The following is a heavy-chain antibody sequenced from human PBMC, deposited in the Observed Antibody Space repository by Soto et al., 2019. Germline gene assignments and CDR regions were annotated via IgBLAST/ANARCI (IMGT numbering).Heavy chain of an antibody. D-gene: IGHD1-1*01. Sequence: ASVKVSCKASGYTFSDYYIHWVRQAPGQGLEWMRWINPNSGGTKYAPKFQGGVTMTRDTSITTAYMELSRLRSGDTAVYYCAREQATAKPEGVDFWGQGTLVIVSS. CDR3: AREQATAKPEGVDF. J-gene: IGHJ4*02. CDR1: GYTFSDYY. CDR2: INPNSGGT. V-gene: IGHV1-2*02.